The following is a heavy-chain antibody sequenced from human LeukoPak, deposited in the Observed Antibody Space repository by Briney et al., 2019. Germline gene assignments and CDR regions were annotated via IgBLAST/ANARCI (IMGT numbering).Heavy chain of an antibody. J-gene: IGHJ4*02. CDR2: ISSSSSYI. CDR1: GFTLSSYS. Sequence: GGSLRLSCAASGFTLSSYSMNWVRQAPGKGLEWVSSISSSSSYIYYADSVEGRFTISRDNAKNSLYLQMNSLRAEDTAVYYCARVESSSSPNWGQGTLVTVSS. V-gene: IGHV3-21*01. CDR3: ARVESSSSPN. D-gene: IGHD6-13*01.